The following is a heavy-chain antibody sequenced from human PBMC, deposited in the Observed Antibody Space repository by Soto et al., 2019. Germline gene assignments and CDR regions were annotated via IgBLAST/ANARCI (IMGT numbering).Heavy chain of an antibody. CDR1: GYSFTTYW. D-gene: IGHD1-1*01. J-gene: IGHJ4*02. V-gene: IGHV5-51*01. Sequence: GESLKISCKGSGYSFTTYWIGWVRQMPGKGLEWMGVIYPADPDTRYSPSFQGQVTFSADKSLTTAYLQWNSLKASDTARYYCARRRAWNDAFDFWGQGTLVTVSS. CDR2: IYPADPDT. CDR3: ARRRAWNDAFDF.